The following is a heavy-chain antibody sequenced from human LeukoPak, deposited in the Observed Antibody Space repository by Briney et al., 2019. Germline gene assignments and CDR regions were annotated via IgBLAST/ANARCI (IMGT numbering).Heavy chain of an antibody. Sequence: TGGSLRLSCTASGFTFSSYEMNWVRQAPGKGLEWVSYISGSGSTIYYADSVKGRFTISRDNAKNSLYLQMNSLRAEDTAVYYCASDAMVYAKPVPFDYWGQGTLVTVSS. CDR2: ISGSGSTI. CDR3: ASDAMVYAKPVPFDY. D-gene: IGHD2-8*01. V-gene: IGHV3-48*03. J-gene: IGHJ4*02. CDR1: GFTFSSYE.